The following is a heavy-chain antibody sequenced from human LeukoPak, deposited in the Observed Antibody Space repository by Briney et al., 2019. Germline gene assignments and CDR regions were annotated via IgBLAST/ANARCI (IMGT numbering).Heavy chain of an antibody. Sequence: ASVKVSCKASGYTFTGYYMHWVRQAPGQGLEWMGWINPNSGGTNYAQKFQGRVTMTRDTSISTAYMELSRLRSDDTAVYYCARDWEGLGEYWYFDLWGCGTLVTVSS. CDR2: INPNSGGT. D-gene: IGHD1-26*01. V-gene: IGHV1-2*02. CDR3: ARDWEGLGEYWYFDL. J-gene: IGHJ2*01. CDR1: GYTFTGYY.